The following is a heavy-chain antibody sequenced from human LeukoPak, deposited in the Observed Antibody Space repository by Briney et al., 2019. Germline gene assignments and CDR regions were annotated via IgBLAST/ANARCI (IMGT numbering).Heavy chain of an antibody. V-gene: IGHV3-48*01. CDR2: ITRRSDII. J-gene: IGHJ4*02. CDR1: GFTFSNYV. Sequence: GGSLRLSCEASGFTFSNYVMTWVRQAPGKGLEWVSYITRRSDIIYYADSVKGRFTISRDNAKNSLFLQMNSLTAEDTAVYYCAKEGFDSWGQGTLVTVSS. CDR3: AKEGFDS.